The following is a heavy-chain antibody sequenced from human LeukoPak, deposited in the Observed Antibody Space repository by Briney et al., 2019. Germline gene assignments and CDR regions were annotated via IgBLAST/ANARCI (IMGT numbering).Heavy chain of an antibody. CDR2: ISGSGGST. V-gene: IGHV3-23*01. CDR1: GFTFSSYA. J-gene: IGHJ5*01. CDR3: AKRSYYFVWGSYRPHWFDP. D-gene: IGHD3-16*02. Sequence: GGSLRLSCAASGFTFSSYAMSWVRQAPGKGLEWVSAISGSGGSTYYADSVKGRFTISRDNSKNTLYLQMNSLRAEDTAVYYCAKRSYYFVWGSYRPHWFDPLGPGTL.